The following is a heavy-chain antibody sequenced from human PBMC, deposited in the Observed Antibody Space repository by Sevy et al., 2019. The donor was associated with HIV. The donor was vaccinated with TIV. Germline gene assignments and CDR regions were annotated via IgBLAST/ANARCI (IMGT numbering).Heavy chain of an antibody. CDR1: GYTLTELS. CDR3: ATVGTTMVRGVITLDAFDI. CDR2: FDPEDGET. V-gene: IGHV1-24*01. J-gene: IGHJ3*02. Sequence: ASVKVSCKVSGYTLTELSMHWVRQAPGKGLEWMGGFDPEDGETIYAQKFQGRVTMTGDTSTDTAYMELSSLRSEDTAVYYCATVGTTMVRGVITLDAFDIWGQGTMVTVSS. D-gene: IGHD3-10*01.